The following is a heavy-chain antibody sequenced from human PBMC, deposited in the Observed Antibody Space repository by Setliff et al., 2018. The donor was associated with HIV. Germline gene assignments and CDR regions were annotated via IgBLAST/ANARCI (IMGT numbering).Heavy chain of an antibody. V-gene: IGHV4-34*01. CDR2: INHSGNT. D-gene: IGHD3-10*01. J-gene: IGHJ4*02. CDR1: GGSFSGYY. CDR3: ARGLGRVSGTYYTPPGY. Sequence: SETLSLTCAFNGGSFSGYYWMWIRQSPGEGLEWIGEINHSGNTNYNPSLKSRVTMSGDTSKNQFSLNLTSVTAADTAVYFCARGLGRVSGTYYTPPGYWGPGTLVTVSS.